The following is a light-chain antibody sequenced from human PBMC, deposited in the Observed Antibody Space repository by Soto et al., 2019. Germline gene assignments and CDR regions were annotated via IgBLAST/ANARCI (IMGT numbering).Light chain of an antibody. J-gene: IGLJ1*01. CDR1: SSDVGSYNY. CDR2: DVS. V-gene: IGLV2-14*01. CDR3: SSYTSSSTYV. Sequence: QSALTHTASVAGSPGQSITISCTGTSSDVGSYNYVSWYQQYPGKAPKLMIYDVSKRPSGVSNRFSGSKSGNTASLTISGLQAEDEADYYCSSYTSSSTYVFGPGTKLTVL.